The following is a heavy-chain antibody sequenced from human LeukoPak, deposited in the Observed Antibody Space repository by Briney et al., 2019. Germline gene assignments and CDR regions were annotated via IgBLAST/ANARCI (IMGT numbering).Heavy chain of an antibody. V-gene: IGHV3-23*01. J-gene: IGHJ4*02. D-gene: IGHD7-27*01. CDR1: GFTFSSYA. CDR3: AKDGGLWVSAHWGDS. Sequence: GGSLRLSCVASGFTFSSYAMTWVRQAPGKGLKWVSTITTGDGNTYYADSVKGRFTVSRDDSKNTLYLQMNSLRAEDTAVYYCAKDGGLWVSAHWGDSWGRGTLVTVSS. CDR2: ITTGDGNT.